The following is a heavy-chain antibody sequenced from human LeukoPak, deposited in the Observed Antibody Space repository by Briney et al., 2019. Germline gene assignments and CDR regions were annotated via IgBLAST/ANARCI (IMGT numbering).Heavy chain of an antibody. CDR1: GFTFSSYW. CDR3: ARSSGLVTSHYYYYYGMDV. J-gene: IGHJ6*02. Sequence: GGSLRLSCAASGFTFSSYWMSWVRQAPGKGLEWVANIKQDGSEKYYVDSVKGRFTISRDNAKNSLYLQMNSLRAEDTAVYYCARSSGLVTSHYYYYYGMDVWGQGTTVTASS. V-gene: IGHV3-7*01. CDR2: IKQDGSEK. D-gene: IGHD3-10*01.